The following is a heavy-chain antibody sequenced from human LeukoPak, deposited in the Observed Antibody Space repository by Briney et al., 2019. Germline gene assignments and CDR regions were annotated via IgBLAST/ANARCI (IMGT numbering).Heavy chain of an antibody. CDR1: GFTFSSCA. D-gene: IGHD1-26*01. CDR2: ITGSGGST. V-gene: IGHV3-23*01. Sequence: GGSLRLSCAASGFTFSSCAMNWVRQAPGKGLEWVSAITGSGGSTYYADSVKGRFTISRDNSKNTLYLQMNSLRAEDTAVYYCAKAQVGAILHAFDIWGQGTMVTVSS. J-gene: IGHJ3*02. CDR3: AKAQVGAILHAFDI.